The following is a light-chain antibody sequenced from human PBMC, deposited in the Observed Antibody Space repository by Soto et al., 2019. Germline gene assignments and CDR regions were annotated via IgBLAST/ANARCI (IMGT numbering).Light chain of an antibody. J-gene: IGKJ4*01. Sequence: DIKLPQSPSSLSASVGYRVTITCRASLRISKYLNWYQQKPGKAPKLLIYGASTLQSGVPSRFSGSGSGTDFTLTITNLQPEDSATYFCQQSHSTPLTFGGGTKLEI. CDR3: QQSHSTPLT. CDR2: GAS. V-gene: IGKV1-39*01. CDR1: LRISKY.